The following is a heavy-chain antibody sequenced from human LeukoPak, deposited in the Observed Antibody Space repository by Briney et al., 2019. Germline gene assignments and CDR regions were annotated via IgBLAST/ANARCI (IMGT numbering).Heavy chain of an antibody. D-gene: IGHD3-10*01. CDR3: AKKGSLWFGESGY. CDR1: GFTFSSYA. J-gene: IGHJ4*02. V-gene: IGHV3-23*01. CDR2: ISGSGDST. Sequence: GGSLGLSCAASGFTFSSYAMSWVRQAPGKGLEWVSAISGSGDSTYYGDSVKGRFTISRDNSKNTLYLQMNSLRAEDTAVYYCAKKGSLWFGESGYWGQGTLVTVSS.